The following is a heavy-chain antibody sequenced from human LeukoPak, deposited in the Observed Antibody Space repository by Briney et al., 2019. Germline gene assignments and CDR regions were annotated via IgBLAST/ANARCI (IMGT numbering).Heavy chain of an antibody. CDR2: FYYSGST. CDR3: ARDYYDSSGAFDY. J-gene: IGHJ4*02. V-gene: IGHV4-39*07. D-gene: IGHD3-22*01. CDR1: GGSITSSSYY. Sequence: SETLSLTCTVSGGSITSSSYYWGWIRQPPGKGLEWIGSFYYSGSTYYNPSLKRRVTISIDTSKNQFSLKLSSVTAADTAVYYCARDYYDSSGAFDYWGQGTLVTVSS.